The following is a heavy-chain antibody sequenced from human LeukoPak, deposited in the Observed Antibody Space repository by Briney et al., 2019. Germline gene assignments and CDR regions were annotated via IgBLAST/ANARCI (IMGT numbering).Heavy chain of an antibody. J-gene: IGHJ4*02. CDR2: IGRSSEYM. CDR1: GFTFSSYN. D-gene: IGHD6-19*01. CDR3: ARAIAVAGGEDS. Sequence: PGGSLRLSCAASGFTFSSYNMNWVRQSPGKGLEWVSSIGRSSEYMHYAETVKGRFIISRDNAKNSLYLQMNNLRVEDTATYYCARAIAVAGGEDSWGQGILVTVSS. V-gene: IGHV3-21*01.